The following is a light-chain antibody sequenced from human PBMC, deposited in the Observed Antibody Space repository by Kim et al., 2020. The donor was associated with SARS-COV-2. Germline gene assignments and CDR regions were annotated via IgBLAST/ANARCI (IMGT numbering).Light chain of an antibody. J-gene: IGLJ3*02. Sequence: QSVLTQPPSASGTPGQRVTISCSGSSSNIGSTYVYWYQQLPGMAPKLLIYRNNQRPSGVPDRFSGSKSGSSASLAISGLRPEDEADYYCATWDDSLSGWVFGGGTQLTVL. CDR2: RNN. CDR3: ATWDDSLSGWV. CDR1: SSNIGSTY. V-gene: IGLV1-47*01.